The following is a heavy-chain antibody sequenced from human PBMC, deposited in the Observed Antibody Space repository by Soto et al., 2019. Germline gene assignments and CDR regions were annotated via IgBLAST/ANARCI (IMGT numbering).Heavy chain of an antibody. CDR1: GYSFTVYH. V-gene: IGHV1-2*02. CDR2: INTDSGGT. J-gene: IGHJ2*01. CDR3: AREIRSGYYKYWYFDL. D-gene: IGHD3-3*01. Sequence: QVQLVQSGAEVKKPGASVKVSCKASGYSFTVYHMHWVRQAPGQGLEWMGWINTDSGGTKYAQKFEGRVTMSRDTSITTAYMELSNLISDDTAVYYCAREIRSGYYKYWYFDLWGRGTLITVSS.